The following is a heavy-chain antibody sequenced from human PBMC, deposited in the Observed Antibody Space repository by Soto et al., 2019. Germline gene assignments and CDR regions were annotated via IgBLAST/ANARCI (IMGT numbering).Heavy chain of an antibody. D-gene: IGHD3-16*01. CDR1: GFTFSDHY. V-gene: IGHV3-72*01. CDR3: ARVQLGELQLKAYEF. Sequence: EVQLVESGGGLVQPGGSLRLSGAASGFTFSDHYLDWVRQAAGKGLEWVGRIRNKANNYHTEYAASVKARCTISRADSRASLHLQMTSLKIASTAVCYCARVQLGELQLKAYEFWGQGTRVTVSS. J-gene: IGHJ3*01. CDR2: IRNKANNYHT.